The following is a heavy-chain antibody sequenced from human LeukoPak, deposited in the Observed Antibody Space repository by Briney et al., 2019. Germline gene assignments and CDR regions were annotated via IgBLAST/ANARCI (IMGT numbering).Heavy chain of an antibody. D-gene: IGHD1-26*01. Sequence: GGSLRLSCTASRFTFNRYAMSWVRQAPGEGLEWVSSISGSGGGTFYASSVRGRFTISRDNSKDTVFLQMNGLRAEDTAIYYCAKWDENFYYMDVWGQGTTVTVSS. CDR2: ISGSGGGT. V-gene: IGHV3-23*01. J-gene: IGHJ6*03. CDR1: RFTFNRYA. CDR3: AKWDENFYYMDV.